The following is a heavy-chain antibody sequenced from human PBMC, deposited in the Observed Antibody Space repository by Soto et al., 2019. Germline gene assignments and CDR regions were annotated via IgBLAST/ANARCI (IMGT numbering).Heavy chain of an antibody. CDR2: ISWNSGSI. CDR1: GFTFDDYA. CDR3: AKDSDPYYYDSSGYLDFDY. V-gene: IGHV3-9*01. D-gene: IGHD3-22*01. J-gene: IGHJ4*02. Sequence: GGSLTLSCAASGFTFDDYAMHWVRQAPGKGLEWVSGISWNSGSIGYADSVKGRFTISRDNAKNSLYLQMNSLRAEDTALYYCAKDSDPYYYDSSGYLDFDYWGQGTLVTVSS.